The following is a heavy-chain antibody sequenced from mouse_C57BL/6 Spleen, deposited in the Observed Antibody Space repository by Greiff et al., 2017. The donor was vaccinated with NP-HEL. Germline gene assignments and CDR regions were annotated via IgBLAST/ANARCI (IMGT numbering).Heavy chain of an antibody. D-gene: IGHD2-3*01. Sequence: VQLQQSGPELVKPGASVKMSCKASGYTFTDYNMHWVKQSHGKSLEWIGYINPNNGGTSYNQKFKGKATLTVNKSSSTAYMELRSLTSEDSAVYYCARWLLPSYYAMDYWGQGTSVTVSS. CDR2: INPNNGGT. CDR3: ARWLLPSYYAMDY. J-gene: IGHJ4*01. V-gene: IGHV1-22*01. CDR1: GYTFTDYN.